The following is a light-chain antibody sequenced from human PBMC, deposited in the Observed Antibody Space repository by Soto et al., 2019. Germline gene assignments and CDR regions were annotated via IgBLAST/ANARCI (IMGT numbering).Light chain of an antibody. J-gene: IGKJ1*01. CDR2: DAS. CDR1: QSVTKY. Sequence: EIVLTQSPATLSLSPGEIATLSCRASQSVTKYLAWYQQKPVQAPRLLLYDASNRATGIPARFGGSGSGTDFTLTISSLEPEDFVVYYCQQRSNWPRTFGQGTKVEIK. V-gene: IGKV3-11*01. CDR3: QQRSNWPRT.